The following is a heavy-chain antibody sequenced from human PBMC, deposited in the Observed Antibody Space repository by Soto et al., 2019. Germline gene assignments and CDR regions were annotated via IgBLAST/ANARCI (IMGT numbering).Heavy chain of an antibody. CDR1: GFTFSTYS. J-gene: IGHJ4*02. CDR2: ITTSSSFR. Sequence: EVQLVESGGGLVKPGGSLRLSCAASGFTFSTYSMNWVRQAPGKGLEWVADITTSSSFRFYADSVKGRFTISRDDAKNSLYRQMNSLRAEDTGVYYCARDLGVALATLTLDYWGQGTLVTVSS. CDR3: ARDLGVALATLTLDY. V-gene: IGHV3-21*01. D-gene: IGHD2-15*01.